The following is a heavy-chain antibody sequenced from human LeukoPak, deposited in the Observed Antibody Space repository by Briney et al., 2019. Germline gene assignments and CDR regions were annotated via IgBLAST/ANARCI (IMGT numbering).Heavy chain of an antibody. CDR1: GFTFSSYG. CDR3: AKGYCSSTSCYTPHAFDI. V-gene: IGHV3-30*02. D-gene: IGHD2-2*02. J-gene: IGHJ3*02. Sequence: GRSLRLSCAASGFTFSSYGMHWVRQAPGKGLEWVAFIRYDGSNKYYADSVKGRFTISRDNSKNTLYLQMNSLRAEDTAVYYCAKGYCSSTSCYTPHAFDIWGQGTMVTVSS. CDR2: IRYDGSNK.